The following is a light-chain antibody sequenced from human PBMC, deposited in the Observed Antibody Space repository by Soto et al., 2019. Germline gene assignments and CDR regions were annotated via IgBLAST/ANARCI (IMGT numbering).Light chain of an antibody. Sequence: EIVLTQSPGTLSLSPGERATLSCSASQSVSSSYLAWYQQKPGQAPRLLIYGASSRATGIPDRFSGSGSGTDFPLTISRLEPEDFAVNYCQQYGSSPPWTFGQGTKVEIK. CDR1: QSVSSSY. CDR3: QQYGSSPPWT. V-gene: IGKV3-20*01. CDR2: GAS. J-gene: IGKJ1*01.